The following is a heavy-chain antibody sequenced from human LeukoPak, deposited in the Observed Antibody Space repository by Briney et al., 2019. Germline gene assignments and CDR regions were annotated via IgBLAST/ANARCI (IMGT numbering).Heavy chain of an antibody. CDR3: ARYVITFGGVIDHFDY. D-gene: IGHD3-16*02. CDR2: ISSSGSTI. Sequence: GGSPRLSCAASGFTFSDYYMSWIRQAPGKGLEWVSYISSSGSTILYADSVKGRFTFSRDNANNSLYLQMNSLRAEDTSVYYCARYVITFGGVIDHFDYWGQGTLVTASS. V-gene: IGHV3-11*04. J-gene: IGHJ4*02. CDR1: GFTFSDYY.